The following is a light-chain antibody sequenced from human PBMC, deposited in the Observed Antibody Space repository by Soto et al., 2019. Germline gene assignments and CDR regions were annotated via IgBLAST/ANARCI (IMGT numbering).Light chain of an antibody. CDR2: GAS. CDR1: QSVNRN. CDR3: QQYNIWPPEVT. V-gene: IGKV3-15*01. Sequence: EKVRTQSPATLSVSPGESDTLSCRASQSVNRNLAWYQQKPGQTPRLLIYGASTRAAGVPVRFSGSGSGTDFNLTISSLQSEDFAIYYCQQYNIWPPEVTFGPGTKVDIK. J-gene: IGKJ3*01.